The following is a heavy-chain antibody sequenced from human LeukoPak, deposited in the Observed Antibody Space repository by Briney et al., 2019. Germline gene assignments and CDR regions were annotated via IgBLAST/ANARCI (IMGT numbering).Heavy chain of an antibody. V-gene: IGHV2-5*01. CDR3: ALARGDIVATIYPYCFDY. Sequence: SGSTLVNPTQTLTLTCTFSGFSLSTSGVGVGWIRQPPGKALEWLALIYWNDDKRYSPSLKSRLTITKDTSKNQVVLTMTNMDPVDTATYYCALARGDIVATIYPYCFDYWGQGTLVTVSS. CDR2: IYWNDDK. J-gene: IGHJ4*02. CDR1: GFSLSTSGVG. D-gene: IGHD5-12*01.